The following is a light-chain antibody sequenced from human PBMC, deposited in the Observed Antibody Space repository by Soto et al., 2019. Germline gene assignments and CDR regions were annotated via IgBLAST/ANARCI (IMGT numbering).Light chain of an antibody. J-gene: IGLJ1*01. CDR3: SSYTTSSNSV. CDR2: EVT. V-gene: IGLV2-14*01. Sequence: QSALAQPASVSGSPGQSITISCTGTSSDVGAYDYVSWYQQHPGKAPKLMIFEVTNRPSGISNRFSGSKSGNTASLIISGLQAEDEADYYCSSYTTSSNSVFGTGTKVTVL. CDR1: SSDVGAYDY.